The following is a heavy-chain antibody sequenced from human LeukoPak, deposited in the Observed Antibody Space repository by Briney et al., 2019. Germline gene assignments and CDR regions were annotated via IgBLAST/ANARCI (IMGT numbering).Heavy chain of an antibody. CDR1: GGSISSYY. V-gene: IGHV4-59*01. CDR2: IYYSGST. J-gene: IGHJ5*02. Sequence: PSETLSLTCTVSGGSISSYYWSWIRQPPGKGLEWIGYIYYSGSTNYNPSLKSRVTISVDTSKNQFSLKLSSVTAADTAVYYCASTPLDYYYDSGVWFDPWGQGTLVTVSS. D-gene: IGHD3-22*01. CDR3: ASTPLDYYYDSGVWFDP.